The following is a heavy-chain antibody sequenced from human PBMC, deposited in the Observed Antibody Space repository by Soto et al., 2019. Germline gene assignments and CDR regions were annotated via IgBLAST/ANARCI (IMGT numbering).Heavy chain of an antibody. CDR3: AGDRGQVRAYTYGSNAFYYYGIDV. CDR1: GGSVSSGGYY. J-gene: IGHJ6*02. CDR2: ISNSGNT. D-gene: IGHD5-18*01. V-gene: IGHV4-61*08. Sequence: ASETLSLTCTVSGGSVSSGGYYWSWIRQPPGKGLECIGYISNSGNTNYNASLKSRVTISVDTSKNQFSLKLTSVTAADTALYYCAGDRGQVRAYTYGSNAFYYYGIDVWGQGTTVTVSS.